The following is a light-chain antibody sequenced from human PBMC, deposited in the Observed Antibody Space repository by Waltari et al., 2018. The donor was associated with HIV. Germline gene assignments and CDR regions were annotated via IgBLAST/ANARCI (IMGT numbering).Light chain of an antibody. J-gene: IGLJ2*01. CDR3: SSYTSSATGV. V-gene: IGLV2-14*01. Sequence: QSALTQPASVSGSPAQSITISCTRTSSDLCDYNYVSWYQPAPCKAPKLMIYEVSNRPSGVSNRFSGSKSGNTASLTISGLQAEDEADYYCSSYTSSATGVFGGGTKLTVL. CDR2: EVS. CDR1: SSDLCDYNY.